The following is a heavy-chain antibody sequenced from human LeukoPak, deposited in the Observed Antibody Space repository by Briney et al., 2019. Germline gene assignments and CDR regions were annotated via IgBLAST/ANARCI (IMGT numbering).Heavy chain of an antibody. Sequence: AASVTVSCKASGYTFTGYYMHWVRQAPGQGLERMGWINPNSGGTNYAQKFQGWVTMTRNTSISTAYMELSSLRSEDTAVYYCARVAHYDFWSGYRYYYGMDVWGQGTTVTVSS. D-gene: IGHD3-3*01. CDR1: GYTFTGYY. V-gene: IGHV1-2*04. J-gene: IGHJ6*02. CDR2: INPNSGGT. CDR3: ARVAHYDFWSGYRYYYGMDV.